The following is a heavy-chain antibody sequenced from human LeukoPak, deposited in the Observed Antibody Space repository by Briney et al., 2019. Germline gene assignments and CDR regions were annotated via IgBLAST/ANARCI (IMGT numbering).Heavy chain of an antibody. V-gene: IGHV3-53*01. CDR3: ARDSKDYYDSSVPLGY. Sequence: PGGSLRLSCAASGFTVSSNYMSWVRQAPGKGLEWVSVIYSGGSTYYADSVKSRFTISRDNSKNTLYLQMNSLRAEDTAVYYCARDSKDYYDSSVPLGYWGQGTLVTVSS. CDR2: IYSGGST. D-gene: IGHD3-22*01. J-gene: IGHJ4*02. CDR1: GFTVSSNY.